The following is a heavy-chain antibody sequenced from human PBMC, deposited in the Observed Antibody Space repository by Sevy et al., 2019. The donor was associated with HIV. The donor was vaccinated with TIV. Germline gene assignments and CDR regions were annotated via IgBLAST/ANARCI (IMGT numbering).Heavy chain of an antibody. CDR2: MNTNTGNT. Sequence: ASVKVSCKTSGFNFASYDIYWVRQATGQGLEWIGWMNTNTGNTGSPQKIQGRVTMTRNTSITTAYMELRNLRSEDTAIYYCAWFSGWYLRYGLDVWGQGTTVTVSS. V-gene: IGHV1-8*02. J-gene: IGHJ6*02. CDR3: AWFSGWYLRYGLDV. D-gene: IGHD6-19*01. CDR1: GFNFASYD.